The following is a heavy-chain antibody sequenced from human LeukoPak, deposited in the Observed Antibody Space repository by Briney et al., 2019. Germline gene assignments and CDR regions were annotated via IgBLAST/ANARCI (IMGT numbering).Heavy chain of an antibody. CDR3: ARALDSSGYYSY. Sequence: ASVKVSCKASGYTFTGYYMHWVRQAPGQGLEWMGWINPNSGGSNYAQKFQGRVTMTRDTSISTAYMELSRLRSDDTAVYYCARALDSSGYYSYWGQGTLVTVSS. CDR1: GYTFTGYY. D-gene: IGHD3-22*01. J-gene: IGHJ4*02. CDR2: INPNSGGS. V-gene: IGHV1-2*02.